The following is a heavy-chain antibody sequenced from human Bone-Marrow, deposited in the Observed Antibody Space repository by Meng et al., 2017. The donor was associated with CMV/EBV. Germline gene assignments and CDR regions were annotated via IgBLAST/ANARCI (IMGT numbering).Heavy chain of an antibody. J-gene: IGHJ4*02. CDR1: VFTFRSYW. Sequence: VVSGGGFVVAGGPLRLSCADSVFTFRSYWMHWVRQVPGEGLMWVSRINTDGSFTSDADSVKGRFTISRDNAKNTLYLQMNSLRVDDSAVYYCGRDLTGERDLWGQGTLVTVSS. CDR2: INTDGSFT. D-gene: IGHD7-27*01. V-gene: IGHV3-74*03. CDR3: GRDLTGERDL.